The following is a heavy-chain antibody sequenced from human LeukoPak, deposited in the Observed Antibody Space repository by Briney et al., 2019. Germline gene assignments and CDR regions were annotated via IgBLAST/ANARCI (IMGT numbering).Heavy chain of an antibody. CDR1: GDSMNNYY. CDR3: TREPDTETTGI. CDR2: IYYSGST. Sequence: PSETLSLTCTVSGDSMNNYYYSWIRQPPGKGLEWIGYIYYSGSTNYNPSLRTPVTFSVDTSKNQLFLKLTSVTAADTAVYYCTREPDTETTGIWGQGTLVTVSS. D-gene: IGHD1-1*01. V-gene: IGHV4-59*01. J-gene: IGHJ4*02.